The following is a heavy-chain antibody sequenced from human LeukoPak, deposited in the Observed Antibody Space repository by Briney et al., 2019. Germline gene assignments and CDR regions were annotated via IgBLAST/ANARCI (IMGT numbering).Heavy chain of an antibody. D-gene: IGHD2-8*01. V-gene: IGHV1-2*02. CDR1: GYTFTGPY. J-gene: IGHJ4*02. CDR3: ARVEYCTKGVCINFDL. CDR2: INPNSGGT. Sequence: ASLKVSCRASGYTFTGPYIHWMRQAPEQGLEWMGWINPNSGGTEYAQKFQGRVTVTRDTSTSTVYMELSGLRADDTAAYYCARVEYCTKGVCINFDLWGQGTLVTVSS.